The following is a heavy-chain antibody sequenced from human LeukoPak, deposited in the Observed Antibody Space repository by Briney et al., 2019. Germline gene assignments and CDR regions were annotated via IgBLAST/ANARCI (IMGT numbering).Heavy chain of an antibody. V-gene: IGHV4-31*03. CDR3: ASKLSPTHCFGF. CDR1: GDSIRNVDYY. CDR2: IHSSGNT. J-gene: IGHJ4*02. Sequence: SQTLSLTCTVSGDSIRNVDYYWTWMRQHPTEGLEWIGYIHSSGNTYYNPSLKSRVTMSLDVSENQFSLRLTSVTAADTAVYFCASKLSPTHCFGFWGQGTLVTVSS.